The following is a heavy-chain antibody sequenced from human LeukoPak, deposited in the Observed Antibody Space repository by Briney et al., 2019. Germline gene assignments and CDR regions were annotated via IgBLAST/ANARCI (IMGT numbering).Heavy chain of an antibody. CDR3: ARSLPYYYYMDV. CDR2: ISAYNGNT. V-gene: IGHV1-18*01. CDR1: GYTFTSYG. J-gene: IGHJ6*03. Sequence: ASVKVSCKASGYTFTSYGISWVRQAPGQGLEWMGWISAYNGNTNYAQKLQGRVTMTTDTSTSTAYMELSSLRSEDTAVYYCARSLPYYYYMDVWGKGTTVTISS.